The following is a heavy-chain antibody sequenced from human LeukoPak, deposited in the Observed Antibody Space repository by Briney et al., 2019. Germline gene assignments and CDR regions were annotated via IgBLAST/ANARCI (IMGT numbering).Heavy chain of an antibody. J-gene: IGHJ4*02. D-gene: IGHD3-10*01. Sequence: PGGSLRLSCAASGFTFSSYAMSWVRQAPGKGLEWVSAISGSGGSTYYADSVKGRFTISRDNSKNTLYLQMNSLRAEDTAVYYCAKDGRLDYYGSGSSPGYFDYWGQGTLVTVSS. V-gene: IGHV3-23*01. CDR3: AKDGRLDYYGSGSSPGYFDY. CDR1: GFTFSSYA. CDR2: ISGSGGST.